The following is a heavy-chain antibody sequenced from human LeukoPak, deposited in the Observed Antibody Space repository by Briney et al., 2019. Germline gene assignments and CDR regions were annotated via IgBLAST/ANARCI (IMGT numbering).Heavy chain of an antibody. CDR3: AGYFARTGYYAEGFDI. J-gene: IGHJ3*02. CDR1: GFTFSSFA. CDR2: IRYDGSHQ. Sequence: GGSLRLSCAASGFTFSSFAMHWVRQPSGKGLEWVAFIRYDGSHQYYADSVRGRFTISRDNAKNSLFLQMNSLRAEDTAVYYCAGYFARTGYYAEGFDIWGQGTMVTVSS. V-gene: IGHV3-30*02. D-gene: IGHD3/OR15-3a*01.